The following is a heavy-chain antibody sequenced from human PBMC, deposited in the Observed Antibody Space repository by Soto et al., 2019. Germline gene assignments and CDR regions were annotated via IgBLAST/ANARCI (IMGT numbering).Heavy chain of an antibody. Sequence: EVQLLESGGDLVQPGGSLRLSCAASGFTFSNFAMSWVRQAPGKGLEWVSGISGSAGITYYADSVKGRFTISRDNSKKTLYLHMSSLRADDTAVYYCAKDRLVVVVSAVISERKNWFDPWGQGTLVTVSS. CDR1: GFTFSNFA. D-gene: IGHD2-21*02. CDR2: ISGSAGIT. CDR3: AKDRLVVVVSAVISERKNWFDP. V-gene: IGHV3-23*01. J-gene: IGHJ5*02.